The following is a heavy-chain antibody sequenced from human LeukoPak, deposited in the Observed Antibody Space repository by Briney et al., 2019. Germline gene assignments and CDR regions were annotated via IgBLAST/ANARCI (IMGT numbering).Heavy chain of an antibody. Sequence: GGSLRLSCAASGFTFSSYGMHWVRQAPGKGLEWVAVIWYDGSNKYYADSVKGRFTISRDNSKNTLYLQMNSLRAEDTAVYYCARFYGGNSVSFDYWGQGTLVTVSS. V-gene: IGHV3-33*01. J-gene: IGHJ4*02. CDR3: ARFYGGNSVSFDY. D-gene: IGHD4-23*01. CDR2: IWYDGSNK. CDR1: GFTFSSYG.